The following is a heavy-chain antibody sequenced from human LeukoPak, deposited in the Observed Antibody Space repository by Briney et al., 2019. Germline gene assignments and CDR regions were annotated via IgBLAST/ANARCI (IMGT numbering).Heavy chain of an antibody. CDR1: GFTLSSFA. CDR2: ISGNGYA. V-gene: IGHV3-23*01. CDR3: AKDQAPTFGGVIVRKTPPDY. J-gene: IGHJ4*02. D-gene: IGHD3-16*02. Sequence: PGGSLRLSCAASGFTLSSFAMNWVRQAPGKGLEWVSAISGNGYAYYADSVKGRFTISRDNSKNTLYLQMNSLRAEDTAVYYCAKDQAPTFGGVIVRKTPPDYWGQGTLVTVSS.